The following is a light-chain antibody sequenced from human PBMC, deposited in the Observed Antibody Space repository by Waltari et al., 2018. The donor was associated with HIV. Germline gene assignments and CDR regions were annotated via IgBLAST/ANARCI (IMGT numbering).Light chain of an antibody. V-gene: IGLV2-8*01. CDR2: EVS. CDR3: SSYAGSNNP. J-gene: IGLJ3*02. Sequence: QSALTQPPSASGSPGQSVTISCTGTSSDGGGYNYVSWYQQHPGNAPQLMIYEVSKRPSGVPVRFSGSKSGNTASLTVSGLQAEDEADYYCSSYAGSNNPFGGGTKLTVL. CDR1: SSDGGGYNY.